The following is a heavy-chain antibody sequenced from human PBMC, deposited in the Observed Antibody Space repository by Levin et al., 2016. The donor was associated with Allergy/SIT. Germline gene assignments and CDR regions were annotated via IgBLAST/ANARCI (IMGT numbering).Heavy chain of an antibody. CDR3: ARHVWYEGYYGSGSYFGWFDP. J-gene: IGHJ5*02. CDR1: GGSISSSSYY. D-gene: IGHD3-10*01. CDR2: IYYSGST. V-gene: IGHV4-39*01. Sequence: SETLSLTCTVSGGSISSSSYYWGWIRQPPGKGLEWIGSIYYSGSTYYNPSLKSRVTISVDTSKNQFSLKLSSVTAADTAVYYCARHVWYEGYYGSGSYFGWFDPWGQGTLVTVSS.